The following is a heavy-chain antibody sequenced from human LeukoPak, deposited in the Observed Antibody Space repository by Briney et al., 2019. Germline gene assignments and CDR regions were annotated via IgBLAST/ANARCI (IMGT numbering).Heavy chain of an antibody. J-gene: IGHJ4*02. D-gene: IGHD3-22*01. CDR1: GGSIRSGDYS. Sequence: TSQTLSLTCTVSGGSIRSGDYSWNWVRQHRGKGLEWIGYIYYSGSTYYNPSLTSRVTMSVDTSKNQFSLKLSSVTAADTAVYYCARSGGAYDSSGYFGYWGQGTLVTVSS. V-gene: IGHV4-30-4*08. CDR3: ARSGGAYDSSGYFGY. CDR2: IYYSGST.